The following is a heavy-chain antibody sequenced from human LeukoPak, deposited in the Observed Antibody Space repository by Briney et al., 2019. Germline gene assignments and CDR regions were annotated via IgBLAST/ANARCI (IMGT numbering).Heavy chain of an antibody. Sequence: PSETLSLTCSVSGGSISSSSYYWGWIPQPPGKGLVWIGCMYYSGITYYNPYLQSHLTISVDTSKNQFSLKLSSVTAADTAVYYCARRTGATGSDWFDPWGQGTLVTVSS. J-gene: IGHJ5*02. CDR2: MYYSGIT. CDR3: ARRTGATGSDWFDP. CDR1: GGSISSSSYY. V-gene: IGHV4-39*07. D-gene: IGHD1-26*01.